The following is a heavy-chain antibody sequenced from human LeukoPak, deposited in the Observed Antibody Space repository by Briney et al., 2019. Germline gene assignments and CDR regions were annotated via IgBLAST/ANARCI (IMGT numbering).Heavy chain of an antibody. J-gene: IGHJ5*02. CDR2: ISYDGSNK. V-gene: IGHV3-30-3*01. CDR3: ARAPRGQLNWFDP. CDR1: GFTFSSYA. Sequence: GVSLRLSCAASGFTFSSYAMHWVRQPPGKGLEWVAVISYDGSNKYYADSVKGRFTISRDNSKNTLYLQMNSLRAEDTAVYYCARAPRGQLNWFDPWGQGTLVTVSS. D-gene: IGHD1-1*01.